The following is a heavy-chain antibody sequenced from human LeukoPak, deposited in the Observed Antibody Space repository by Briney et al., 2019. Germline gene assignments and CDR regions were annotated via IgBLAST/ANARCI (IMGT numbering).Heavy chain of an antibody. CDR3: ATDHRCSGGSCYSNWFDP. V-gene: IGHV1-8*01. J-gene: IGHJ5*02. CDR2: VNPNSGYT. Sequence: ASVKVSCKASGYTFTNYDINWVRQATGQGLEWMGWVNPNSGYTGNAQKFQGRVTMTRNTSISTAYMELSSLRSEDTAVYYCATDHRCSGGSCYSNWFDPWGQGTLVTVSS. CDR1: GYTFTNYD. D-gene: IGHD2-15*01.